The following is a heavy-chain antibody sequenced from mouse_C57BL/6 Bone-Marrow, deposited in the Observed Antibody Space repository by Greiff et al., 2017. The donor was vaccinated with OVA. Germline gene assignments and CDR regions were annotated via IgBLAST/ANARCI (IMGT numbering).Heavy chain of an antibody. Sequence: EVQLVESGPGLVKPSQSLSLTCSVTGYSITSGYYWNWIRQFPGNKLEWMGYISYDGSNNYNPSLKNRISITRDTSKNQFFLKLNSVTTEDTATYYCAREGYGSRIAMDYWGQGTSVTVSS. CDR2: ISYDGSN. V-gene: IGHV3-6*01. CDR1: GYSITSGYY. D-gene: IGHD1-1*01. CDR3: AREGYGSRIAMDY. J-gene: IGHJ4*01.